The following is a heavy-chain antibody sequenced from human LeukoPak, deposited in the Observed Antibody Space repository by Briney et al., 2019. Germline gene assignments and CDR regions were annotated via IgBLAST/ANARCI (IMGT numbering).Heavy chain of an antibody. CDR2: IYYSGST. V-gene: IGHV4-39*07. CDR1: GGSISSSSYY. D-gene: IGHD3-16*01. Sequence: PSETLSLTCTVSGGSISSSSYYWGWIRQPPGKGLEWIGSIYYSGSTYYNPSLKSRVTISVDTSKNQFSLKLSSVTAADTAVYYCARIFGGPEDAFDIWGQGTMVTVSS. J-gene: IGHJ3*02. CDR3: ARIFGGPEDAFDI.